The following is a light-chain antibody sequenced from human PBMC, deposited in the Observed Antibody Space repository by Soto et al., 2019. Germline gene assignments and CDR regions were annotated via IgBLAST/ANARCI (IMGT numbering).Light chain of an antibody. CDR3: QHLNSYPIT. V-gene: IGKV1-9*01. Sequence: LTQFPSSLSATVEDTLTITRRASQGVSSHLAWHQQKPGKAPKLLIYEVSTLQSGVPSRFSGSGSGTDFTLTISSLQPEDFATYYCQHLNSYPITFGQGTLLEVK. CDR2: EVS. J-gene: IGKJ5*01. CDR1: QGVSSH.